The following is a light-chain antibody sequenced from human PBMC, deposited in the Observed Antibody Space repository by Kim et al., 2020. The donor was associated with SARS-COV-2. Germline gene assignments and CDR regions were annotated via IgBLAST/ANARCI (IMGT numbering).Light chain of an antibody. Sequence: GQRVTISCSGSSSNIGSNSVNWYQQLPGTAPKLLIYSTYQRPSGVPDRFSASKSGTSASLAISGLQSEDEADYYCAAWDDSLRGVVFGGGTKVTVL. CDR1: SSNIGSNS. CDR2: STY. J-gene: IGLJ2*01. V-gene: IGLV1-44*01. CDR3: AAWDDSLRGVV.